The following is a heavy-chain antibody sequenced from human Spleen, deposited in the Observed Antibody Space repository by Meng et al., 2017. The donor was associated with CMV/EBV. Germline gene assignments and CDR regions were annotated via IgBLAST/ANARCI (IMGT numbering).Heavy chain of an antibody. CDR3: ARRQLYCRSTSCYLGALDY. CDR2: ISSSGSTI. D-gene: IGHD2-2*01. CDR1: GFTFSSYG. V-gene: IGHV3-48*04. Sequence: GESLKISCAAPGFTFSSYGMNWVRQAPGKGLEWVSYISSSGSTIYYADSVKGRFTISRDNAKNSLYLQMNSLRAEDTAVYYCARRQLYCRSTSCYLGALDYWGQGTLVTVSS. J-gene: IGHJ4*02.